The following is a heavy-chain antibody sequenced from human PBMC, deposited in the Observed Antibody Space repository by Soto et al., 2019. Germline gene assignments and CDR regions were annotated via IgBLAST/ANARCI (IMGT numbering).Heavy chain of an antibody. D-gene: IGHD3-22*01. V-gene: IGHV3-30*18. CDR2: ISYDGSNK. CDR3: AKDEDYYDSSGDLYFDY. CDR1: GFTFSSYG. Sequence: SLRLSCVASGFTFSSYGMHWVRQAPGKGLEWVAVISYDGSNKYYADSVKGRFTISRDNSKNTLYLQMNSLRAEDTAVYYCAKDEDYYDSSGDLYFDYWGQGTLVTVSS. J-gene: IGHJ4*02.